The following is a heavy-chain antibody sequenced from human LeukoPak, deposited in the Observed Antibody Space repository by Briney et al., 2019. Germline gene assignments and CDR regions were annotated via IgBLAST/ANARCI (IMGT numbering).Heavy chain of an antibody. D-gene: IGHD3-22*01. CDR1: GGSISSGSDY. Sequence: SQTLSLTCTVSGGSISSGSDYWSWIRQPAGKGLEWIGRIYTSGSTNYNPSLKSRVTISVDTSKNQFSLKLSSVTAADTAVYYCARVSAKVVIDYWGQGTLVTVSS. J-gene: IGHJ4*02. CDR2: IYTSGST. CDR3: ARVSAKVVIDY. V-gene: IGHV4-61*02.